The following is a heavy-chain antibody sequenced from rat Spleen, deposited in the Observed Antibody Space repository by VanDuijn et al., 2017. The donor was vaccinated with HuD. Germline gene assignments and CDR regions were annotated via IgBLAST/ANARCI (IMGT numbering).Heavy chain of an antibody. CDR2: ISTGGGST. CDR3: ARRYYGSNLFDY. D-gene: IGHD1-6*01. CDR1: GFTFSNYY. J-gene: IGHJ2*01. V-gene: IGHV5-27*01. Sequence: EVQLVESGGGLVQPGRSLKLSCAASGFTFSNYYMAWVRQAPTKGLEWVAYISTGGGSTYYRDSVKGRFTISRDNAKSTLYLQMDSLRSEDTATYYCARRYYGSNLFDYWGQGVMVTVSS.